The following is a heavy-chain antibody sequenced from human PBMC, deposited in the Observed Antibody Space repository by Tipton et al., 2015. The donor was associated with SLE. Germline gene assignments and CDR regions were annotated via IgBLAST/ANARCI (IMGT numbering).Heavy chain of an antibody. Sequence: VQLVQSGGGLVQPGGSLRLSCAASGFTFSSYSMNWVRQAPGKGLEWVANIKQDGSEKYYVDSVKGRFTISRDNAKNSLYLQMNSLRAEDTAVYYCARPGVTTGWYFDLWGRGTLVTVSS. CDR2: IKQDGSEK. V-gene: IGHV3-7*03. D-gene: IGHD4-11*01. J-gene: IGHJ2*01. CDR3: ARPGVTTGWYFDL. CDR1: GFTFSSYS.